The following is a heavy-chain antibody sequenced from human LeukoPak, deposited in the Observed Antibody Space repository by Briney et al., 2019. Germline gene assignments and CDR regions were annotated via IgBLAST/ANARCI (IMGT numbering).Heavy chain of an antibody. CDR2: IYHSGST. V-gene: IGHV4-38-2*02. CDR3: AREAVADYMDV. J-gene: IGHJ6*03. D-gene: IGHD6-19*01. Sequence: SETLSLTCAVSGYSISSGYYWGWIRQPPGKRPEWIGSIYHSGSTYYNPSLKSRVTISVDTSKNQFSLKLSSVTAADTAVYYCAREAVADYMDVWGKGTTVTVSS. CDR1: GYSISSGYY.